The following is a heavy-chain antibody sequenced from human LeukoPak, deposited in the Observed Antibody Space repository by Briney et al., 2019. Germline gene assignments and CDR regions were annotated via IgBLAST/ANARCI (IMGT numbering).Heavy chain of an antibody. V-gene: IGHV3-13*01. Sequence: GGSLRLSCAASGFTFSNYDMHWVRQATGKGLEWVSAIGTAGDTYYPGSVKGRFTISRENAKNSLYLQMNSLRAEDTAVYYCARGSDDYGDYPSDFDYWGQGTLVTVSS. J-gene: IGHJ4*02. D-gene: IGHD4-17*01. CDR2: IGTAGDT. CDR3: ARGSDDYGDYPSDFDY. CDR1: GFTFSNYD.